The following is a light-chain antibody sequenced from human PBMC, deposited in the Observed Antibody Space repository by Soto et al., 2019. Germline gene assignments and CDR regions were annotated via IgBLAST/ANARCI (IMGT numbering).Light chain of an antibody. J-gene: IGKJ2*03. Sequence: DVQMTQSPSTLSASAGDRVTITCRASQSISDWLAWYQQKPGKAPKLLIYRASSLERGVPSRFSGNGSGTDFTFAISSLQPDDFATYYCQQYNNSPYSFGQGTKLEI. CDR1: QSISDW. CDR2: RAS. V-gene: IGKV1-5*03. CDR3: QQYNNSPYS.